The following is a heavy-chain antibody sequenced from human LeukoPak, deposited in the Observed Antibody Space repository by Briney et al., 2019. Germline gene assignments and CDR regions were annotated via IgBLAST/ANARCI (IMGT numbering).Heavy chain of an antibody. J-gene: IGHJ4*02. CDR2: IYYSGST. CDR3: ARVLAVAGLDY. Sequence: SETLSLTCTVSGGSISSYYWSWIRQPPGKGLEWIGYIYYSGSTNYSPSLKSRVTISVDTSKNQFSLKLSSVTAADTAVYYCARVLAVAGLDYWGQGTLVTVSS. CDR1: GGSISSYY. D-gene: IGHD6-19*01. V-gene: IGHV4-59*12.